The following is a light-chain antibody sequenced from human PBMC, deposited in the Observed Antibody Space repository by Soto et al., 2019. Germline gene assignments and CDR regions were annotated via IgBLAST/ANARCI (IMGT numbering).Light chain of an antibody. V-gene: IGLV2-14*01. CDR3: TSYTSSSNWV. CDR1: SSDVGGYGY. J-gene: IGLJ3*02. CDR2: GVI. Sequence: QSVLTQPASVSGSPGQSITISCTGTSSDVGGYGYVSWYQQHPGKAPKLMIYGVINRPSGISPRFSGSKSANTASLTVSGLQAEDEADYFCTSYTSSSNWVFGGGTKLTVL.